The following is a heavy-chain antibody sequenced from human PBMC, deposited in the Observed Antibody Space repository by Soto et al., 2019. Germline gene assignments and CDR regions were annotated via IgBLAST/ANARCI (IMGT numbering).Heavy chain of an antibody. CDR2: IYHSGST. CDR3: ARQPSTNSSSWLFDY. D-gene: IGHD6-13*01. CDR1: GGSISSSNW. J-gene: IGHJ4*02. Sequence: SETLSLTCAVSGGSISSSNWWSWVRQPPGKGLEWIGEIYHSGSTNYNPSLKSRVTISVDKSKNQFSLKLSSVTAADTAVYYCARQPSTNSSSWLFDYWGQGTLVTVSS. V-gene: IGHV4-4*02.